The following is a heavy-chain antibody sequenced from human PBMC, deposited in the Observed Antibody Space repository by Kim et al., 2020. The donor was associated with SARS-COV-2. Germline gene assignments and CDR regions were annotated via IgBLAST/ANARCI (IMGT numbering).Heavy chain of an antibody. CDR1: GFSFSSYG. CDR2: IWYDGSNK. Sequence: GGSLRLSCAASGFSFSSYGMHWVRQAPGKGLEWVAVIWYDGSNKYYADSVKGRFTISRDNSKNTLYLQMNSPRAEDTAVYYCARDKGLPPSYYFDYWGQGTLVTVSS. V-gene: IGHV3-33*01. J-gene: IGHJ4*02. D-gene: IGHD6-6*01. CDR3: ARDKGLPPSYYFDY.